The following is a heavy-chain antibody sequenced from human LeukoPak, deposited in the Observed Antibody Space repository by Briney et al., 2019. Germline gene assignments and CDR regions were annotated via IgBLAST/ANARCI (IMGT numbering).Heavy chain of an antibody. J-gene: IGHJ3*02. V-gene: IGHV3-9*01. CDR2: ISWNSGSI. Sequence: GRSLRLSCAASGFTFDDYAMHWVRQAPGKGLEWVSGISWNSGSIVYADSVKGRFTISRDNAKNSLYLQMNSLRAEDTAVYYCAKESLTYYDYVWGSPNDAFDIWGQGTMVTVSS. D-gene: IGHD3-16*01. CDR1: GFTFDDYA. CDR3: AKESLTYYDYVWGSPNDAFDI.